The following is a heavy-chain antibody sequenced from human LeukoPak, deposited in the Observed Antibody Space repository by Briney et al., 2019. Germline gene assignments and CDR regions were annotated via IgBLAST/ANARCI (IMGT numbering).Heavy chain of an antibody. CDR2: ISAGNGKT. V-gene: IGHV1-3*01. D-gene: IGHD5-18*01. CDR1: GYTFTNYA. Sequence: ALVKVSCKASGYTFTNYAVHWVRLAPGQGLEWMGWISAGNGKTKYSQKLQGRVTITRDTSASTAYMELSSLRSEDTAVYYCARDVIDGRGYSFGYDYWGQGTLVTVSS. J-gene: IGHJ4*02. CDR3: ARDVIDGRGYSFGYDY.